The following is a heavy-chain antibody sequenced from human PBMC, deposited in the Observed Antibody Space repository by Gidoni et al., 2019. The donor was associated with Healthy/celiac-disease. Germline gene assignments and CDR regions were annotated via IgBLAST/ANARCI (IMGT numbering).Heavy chain of an antibody. D-gene: IGHD5-18*01. Sequence: LEWVAVISYDGSNKYYADSGKGRFTISRDNSKNTLYLQMNSLRAEDTAVYYCAKDRGTAILDYWGQGTLVTVSS. J-gene: IGHJ4*02. CDR3: AKDRGTAILDY. V-gene: IGHV3-30*18. CDR2: ISYDGSNK.